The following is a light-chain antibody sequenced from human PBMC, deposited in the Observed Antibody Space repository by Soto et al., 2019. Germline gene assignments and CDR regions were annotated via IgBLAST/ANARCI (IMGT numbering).Light chain of an antibody. Sequence: QSALTQPPSASGSPGQSVTLSCTGASSDVGGYNYVSWCQQHPGKAPKLMIYEVTKRPSGVPDRFSGSKSGNTASLTVSGLQSEDEADYYWSSYAGSNNLVFGGGTKLTVL. J-gene: IGLJ3*02. V-gene: IGLV2-8*01. CDR2: EVT. CDR3: SSYAGSNNLV. CDR1: SSDVGGYNY.